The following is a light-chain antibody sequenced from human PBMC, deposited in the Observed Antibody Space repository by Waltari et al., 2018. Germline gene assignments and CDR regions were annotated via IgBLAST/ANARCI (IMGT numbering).Light chain of an antibody. CDR3: LSFVTATSVV. J-gene: IGLJ2*01. V-gene: IGLV2-23*02. CDR1: TANVGSYNL. Sequence: QSALTQPASLSGSPGQSITISCTGTTANVGSYNLVSWYQHRPGTAPKLLIYEVNKRPSGVSARFSGSKSGNSASLTVSGLRPEDEASYYCLSFVTATSVVFGGGTMLTVL. CDR2: EVN.